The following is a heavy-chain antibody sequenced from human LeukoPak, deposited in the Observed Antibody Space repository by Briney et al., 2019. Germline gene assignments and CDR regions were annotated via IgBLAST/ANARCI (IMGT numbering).Heavy chain of an antibody. CDR3: VTGIAVAAY. CDR2: ITSKSDGGTT. J-gene: IGHJ4*02. V-gene: IGHV3-15*01. Sequence: GSLRLSCAASGFTFSNAWMSWVRQAPGKGLEWVGRITSKSDGGTTYYTTPVKGRFTISRDDSRNTLFLQMNSLKTEDTAVYYCVTGIAVAAYWGQGTLVTVSS. D-gene: IGHD6-19*01. CDR1: GFTFSNAW.